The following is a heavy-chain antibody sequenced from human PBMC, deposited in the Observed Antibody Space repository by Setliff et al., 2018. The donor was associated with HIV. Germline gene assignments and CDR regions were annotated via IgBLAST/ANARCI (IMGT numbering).Heavy chain of an antibody. V-gene: IGHV4-59*11. J-gene: IGHJ5*01. CDR3: ARDFEASYCGGDCYSGWFDS. D-gene: IGHD2-21*01. CDR2: IHYRGST. Sequence: PSETLSLTCTVSGGSIRSHYWNWIRQSPGKGLEWIGYIHYRGSTNYNPSLKSRVIISVDMSKNQFSLKLTSVTAADTAVYYCARDFEASYCGGDCYSGWFDSWGQGTLVTVSS. CDR1: GGSIRSHY.